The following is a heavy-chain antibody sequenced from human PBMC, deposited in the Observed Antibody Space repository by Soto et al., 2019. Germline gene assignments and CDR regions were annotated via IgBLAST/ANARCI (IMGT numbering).Heavy chain of an antibody. J-gene: IGHJ5*02. CDR1: GYTFTNYG. V-gene: IGHV1-18*01. CDR2: ISAYNGNT. Sequence: QVQLVQSGAEVKKPGASVKVSCKASGYTFTNYGISWVRQAPGQGLEWMGWISAYNGNTIYAQKLQGRVTMTTDTSTSTAYMELRSLRSDDTAVYYCAREAPSYYSDSNNVPYLTWFDPWGQGTLVTVSS. CDR3: AREAPSYYSDSNNVPYLTWFDP. D-gene: IGHD3-22*01.